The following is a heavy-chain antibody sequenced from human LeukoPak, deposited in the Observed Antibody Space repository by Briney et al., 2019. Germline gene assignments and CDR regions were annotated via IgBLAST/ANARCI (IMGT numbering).Heavy chain of an antibody. D-gene: IGHD2-15*01. Sequence: SSETLSLTCAVYGVSFSGYYWSWIRQPPGKGLEWIGEINHSGSTNYNPSLKSRVTISVDTSKNQFSLKLSSVTAADTAVYYCARRYCSGGTCYPFDYWGQGTQVTVSS. J-gene: IGHJ4*02. CDR3: ARRYCSGGTCYPFDY. CDR2: INHSGST. CDR1: GVSFSGYY. V-gene: IGHV4-34*01.